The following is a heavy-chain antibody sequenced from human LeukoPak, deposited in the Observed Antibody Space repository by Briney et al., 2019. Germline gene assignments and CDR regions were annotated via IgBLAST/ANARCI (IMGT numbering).Heavy chain of an antibody. D-gene: IGHD3-9*01. CDR2: INPNSGGT. Sequence: ASVKVSCKASGSTFAGYYMHWVRQAPGQGLEWMGWINPNSGGTNYAQKFQGRVTMTRDTSISTAYMELSRLRSDDTAVYYCARLPDILTGYYDYWGQGTLVTVSS. CDR3: ARLPDILTGYYDY. CDR1: GSTFAGYY. V-gene: IGHV1-2*02. J-gene: IGHJ4*02.